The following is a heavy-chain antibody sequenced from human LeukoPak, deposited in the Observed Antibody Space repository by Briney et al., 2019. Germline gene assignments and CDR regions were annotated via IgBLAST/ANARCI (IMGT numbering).Heavy chain of an antibody. D-gene: IGHD6-19*01. J-gene: IGHJ4*02. Sequence: SETLSLTCTVSGGSIINSGYYWGWIRQPPGRGLEWIGSVYYSGNTYYNPSLKSRVTISVDTSKNQFSLKLSSVTAADTAVYYRARLGSSGWRAFDYWGQGTLVTVSS. CDR3: ARLGSSGWRAFDY. CDR2: VYYSGNT. CDR1: GGSIINSGYY. V-gene: IGHV4-39*07.